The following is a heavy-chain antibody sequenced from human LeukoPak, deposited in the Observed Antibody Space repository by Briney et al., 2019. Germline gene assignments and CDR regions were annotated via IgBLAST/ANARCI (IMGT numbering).Heavy chain of an antibody. V-gene: IGHV3-74*01. J-gene: IGHJ4*02. CDR2: INSDGSST. CDR1: RFTFSSYA. CDR3: AANQKDYDILTGYYTLVYY. Sequence: GRSLRLSCAAPRFTFSSYAMHWVRQAPGKGLVWVSRINSDGSSTIEADSVKGRLTRSRDTAKNTLYLQMNSLRAEDTAVYYCAANQKDYDILTGYYTLVYYWGPGTLVTVSS. D-gene: IGHD3-9*01.